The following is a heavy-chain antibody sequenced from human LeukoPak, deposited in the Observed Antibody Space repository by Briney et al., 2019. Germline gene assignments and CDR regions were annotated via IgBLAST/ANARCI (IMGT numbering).Heavy chain of an antibody. Sequence: SETLSLTCTVSGGSISSYYWGWIRQPPGKGLEWIGSIYYSGHTYYNPSLKSRVTISVGTSNNQFSLKLSSVTAADTAIYYCASEYCSGDSCEGGHFDYWGQGTLVTVSS. CDR1: GGSISSYY. J-gene: IGHJ4*02. D-gene: IGHD2-15*01. CDR3: ASEYCSGDSCEGGHFDY. V-gene: IGHV4-39*07. CDR2: IYYSGHT.